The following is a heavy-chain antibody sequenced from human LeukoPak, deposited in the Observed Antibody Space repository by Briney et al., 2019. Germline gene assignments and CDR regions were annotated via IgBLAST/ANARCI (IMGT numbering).Heavy chain of an antibody. Sequence: SVKVSCKASGGTFSSYAISWVRQAPGQGLEWMGGIIPIFGTANYAQKFQGRVTITADKSTSTAYMELSSLRSEDTAVYYCARCIAVAGTYIEDYWGQGTLVTVSS. D-gene: IGHD6-19*01. CDR3: ARCIAVAGTYIEDY. CDR1: GGTFSSYA. J-gene: IGHJ4*02. V-gene: IGHV1-69*06. CDR2: IIPIFGTA.